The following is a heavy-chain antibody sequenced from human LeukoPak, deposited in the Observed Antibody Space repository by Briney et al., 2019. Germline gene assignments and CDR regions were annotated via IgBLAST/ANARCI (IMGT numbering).Heavy chain of an antibody. J-gene: IGHJ4*02. CDR1: GVSISSSY. CDR2: IFYSGST. D-gene: IGHD3/OR15-3a*01. Sequence: SETLSLTCTVSGVSISSSYWTWIRQPPGKGLEWIGYIFYSGSTNYNPSLKSRGTISVDTSRNQFSLKLTSVTAADTAIYYCARDVDGLGIDYWGQGALVTVSS. V-gene: IGHV4-59*01. CDR3: ARDVDGLGIDY.